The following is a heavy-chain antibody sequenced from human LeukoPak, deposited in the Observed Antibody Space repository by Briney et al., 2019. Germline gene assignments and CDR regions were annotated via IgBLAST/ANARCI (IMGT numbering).Heavy chain of an antibody. CDR1: GFTVSSNY. J-gene: IGHJ6*03. Sequence: GGSLRLSCAASGFTVSSNYMSWVRQAPGKGLEWVSVIYSGGSTYYADSVKGGFTISRDNSKNTLYLQMNSLRAEDTAVYYCAREMTTLVNTGNYYYYYYKDVWGKGTTVTVSS. CDR3: AREMTTLVNTGNYYYYYYKDV. CDR2: IYSGGST. D-gene: IGHD4-23*01. V-gene: IGHV3-66*01.